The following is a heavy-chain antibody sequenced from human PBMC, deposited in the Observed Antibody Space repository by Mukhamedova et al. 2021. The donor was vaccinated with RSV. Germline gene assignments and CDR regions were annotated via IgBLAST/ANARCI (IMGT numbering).Heavy chain of an antibody. J-gene: IGHJ6*04. D-gene: IGHD2-15*01. Sequence: MTWVRQAPGKGLEWVATVKQDGSEKYYGDSVKGRFTISRDNAQNSLYLHMNSLSAEDTAVYYCARARIDVWGKGATVTVSS. CDR2: VKQDGSEK. CDR3: ARARIDV. V-gene: IGHV3-7*04.